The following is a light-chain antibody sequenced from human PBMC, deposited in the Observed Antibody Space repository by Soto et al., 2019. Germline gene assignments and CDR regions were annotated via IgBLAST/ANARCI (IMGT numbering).Light chain of an antibody. CDR1: QSLSSD. CDR3: QQYNNWWT. V-gene: IGKV3-15*01. CDR2: GAS. Sequence: EIVLTQSQFTLSVSPGERATLSCRASQSLSSDLAWYQQKPGQAPRLLIYGASTRATGIPARFSGSGSGTEFTLTISSLQSEDFAVYNCQQYNNWWTFGQGSKA. J-gene: IGKJ1*01.